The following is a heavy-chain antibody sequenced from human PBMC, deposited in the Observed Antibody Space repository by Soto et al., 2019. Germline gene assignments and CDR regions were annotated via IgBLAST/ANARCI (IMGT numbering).Heavy chain of an antibody. CDR3: GRKGYIGNFGLDV. V-gene: IGHV1-18*01. CDR2: ISISKGKT. J-gene: IGHJ6*02. D-gene: IGHD5-12*01. Sequence: QVQLVQSGAEVKRPGASVKVSCKASGYTFLNYDVAWVRRAPGQGLEWLGWISISKGKTYYEQRLHGRVTMTTDTATTTAYMEGTSLRSDDPAVYFCGRKGYIGNFGLDVWGQGTTVPVSS. CDR1: GYTFLNYD.